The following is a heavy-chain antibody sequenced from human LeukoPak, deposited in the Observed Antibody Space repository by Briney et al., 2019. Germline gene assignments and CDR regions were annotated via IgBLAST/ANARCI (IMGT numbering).Heavy chain of an antibody. CDR2: ISDSGSK. CDR3: ARVFRGAVTSNWFDP. V-gene: IGHV4-59*01. J-gene: IGHJ5*02. Sequence: SETLSLTCTVSGASINGYYWTSIRHPPGKGLEWIVYISDSGSKNPNPSLKSRVSMSVGSSNTDFSLRLHSVSAADTAVYYCARVFRGAVTSNWFDPWGQGTLVTVSS. CDR1: GASINGYY. D-gene: IGHD4-17*01.